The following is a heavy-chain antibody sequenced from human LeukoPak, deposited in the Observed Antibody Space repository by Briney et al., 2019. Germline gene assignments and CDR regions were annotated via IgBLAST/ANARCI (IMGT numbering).Heavy chain of an antibody. Sequence: GGCLRLPCAASGFTFSAYWMHWVSQAPGKGLVWVSRVKYDGSTTTYADSVKGRFTISRDNAKNILYLQVNRLRVEDTAVYYCARDLDWLLFDYWGQGTLVTVSS. CDR3: ARDLDWLLFDY. CDR2: VKYDGSTT. D-gene: IGHD3-9*01. CDR1: GFTFSAYW. J-gene: IGHJ4*02. V-gene: IGHV3-74*01.